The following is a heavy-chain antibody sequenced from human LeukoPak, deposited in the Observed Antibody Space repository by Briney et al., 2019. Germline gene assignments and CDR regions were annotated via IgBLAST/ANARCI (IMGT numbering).Heavy chain of an antibody. V-gene: IGHV4-4*07. CDR2: SHGSGST. Sequence: PSETLSLTCNVSGVSINIYYWSWLRQTPGKGLEWIGRSHGSGSTNYNPSLKNRVTISIDKSKNHLSLSLRSVTAADTALYFCARDGGYDSGVLDFWGQGILVTVSS. J-gene: IGHJ4*02. CDR1: GVSINIYY. CDR3: ARDGGYDSGVLDF. D-gene: IGHD3-22*01.